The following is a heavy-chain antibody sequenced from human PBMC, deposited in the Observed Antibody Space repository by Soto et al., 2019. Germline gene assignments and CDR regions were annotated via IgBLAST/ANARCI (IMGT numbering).Heavy chain of an antibody. J-gene: IGHJ4*02. CDR1: GGSIRSYY. Sequence: SQTLSLTCTVSGGSIRSYYWSWIRQPPGKGLEWIGYIYYSGSTNYNPSLKSRVTISVDTSKNQFSLKLSSVTAADTAVYYCARDQLYGSGSLDYWGQGTLVTVSS. CDR3: ARDQLYGSGSLDY. D-gene: IGHD3-10*01. V-gene: IGHV4-59*01. CDR2: IYYSGST.